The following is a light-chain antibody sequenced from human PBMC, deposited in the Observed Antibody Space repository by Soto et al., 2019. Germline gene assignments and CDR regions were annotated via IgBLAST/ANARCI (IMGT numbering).Light chain of an antibody. Sequence: EIVLKQSPGTLSLSPGERATLSCRASQSVSSSYLAWYQQKPGQAPRLLLDGASSRATGIPDRFSGSGSGTDFTLTISRLEPEDFAVYYCQQYGSSPTFGQGTKREIK. V-gene: IGKV3-20*01. CDR3: QQYGSSPT. CDR1: QSVSSSY. CDR2: GAS. J-gene: IGKJ2*01.